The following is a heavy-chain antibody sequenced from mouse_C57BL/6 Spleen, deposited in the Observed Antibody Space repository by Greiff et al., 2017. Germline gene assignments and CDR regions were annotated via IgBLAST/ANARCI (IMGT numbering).Heavy chain of an antibody. J-gene: IGHJ3*01. D-gene: IGHD6-1*01. CDR3: TRASSADEWFAY. Sequence: EVMLVESGEGLVKPGGSLKLSCAASGFTFSSYAMSWVRQTPEKRLEWVAYISSGGDYIYYADTVKGRFTISRDNARNTLYLQMSSLKSEDTAMYYCTRASSADEWFAYWGQGTLVTVSA. CDR2: ISSGGDYI. V-gene: IGHV5-9-1*02. CDR1: GFTFSSYA.